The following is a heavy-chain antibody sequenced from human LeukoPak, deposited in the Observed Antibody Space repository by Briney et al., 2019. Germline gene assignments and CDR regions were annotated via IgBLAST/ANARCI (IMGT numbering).Heavy chain of an antibody. J-gene: IGHJ6*03. CDR1: GGTFSSYA. CDR3: AKHGYYYYYMDV. V-gene: IGHV1-69*05. Sequence: SVTVSCKASGGTFSSYAISWVRQAPGQGLEWMGGIIPIFGTANYAQKFQGRVTITTDESTSTAYMELSSLRSEDTAVYYCAKHGYYYYYMDVWGKGTTVTVSS. CDR2: IIPIFGTA.